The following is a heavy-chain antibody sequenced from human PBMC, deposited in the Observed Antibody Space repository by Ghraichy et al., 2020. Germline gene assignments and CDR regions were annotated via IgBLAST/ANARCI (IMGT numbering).Heavy chain of an antibody. D-gene: IGHD5-12*01. CDR3: AREPYSGYHY. CDR1: GGSFSGYY. CDR2: INHSGST. J-gene: IGHJ4*02. V-gene: IGHV4-34*01. Sequence: SETLSLTCAVYGGSFSGYYWSWIRQPPGKGLEWIGEINHSGSTNYNPSLKSRVTISVDTSKNQFSLKLSSVTAADTAVYYCAREPYSGYHYWGQGTLVTVSS.